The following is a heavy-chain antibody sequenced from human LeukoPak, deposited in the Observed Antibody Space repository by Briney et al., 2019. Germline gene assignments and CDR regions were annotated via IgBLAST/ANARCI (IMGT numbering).Heavy chain of an antibody. J-gene: IGHJ4*02. CDR3: ATRDASNWGYYFDY. CDR1: GYTFTGCY. D-gene: IGHD7-27*01. V-gene: IGHV1-2*02. Sequence: ASVKVSCKASGYTFTGCYMHWVRQAPGQGREWMGWINPNSGGTNYAQKFQGRVTMTRDTSISTAYMELSRLRSDDTAVYYCATRDASNWGYYFDYWGLGTLVTVSS. CDR2: INPNSGGT.